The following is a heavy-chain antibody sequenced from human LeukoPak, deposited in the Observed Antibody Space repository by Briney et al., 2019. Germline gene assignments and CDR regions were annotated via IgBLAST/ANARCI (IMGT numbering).Heavy chain of an antibody. CDR2: FDPEDGET. CDR3: AKLAASETGEGS. D-gene: IGHD6-13*01. V-gene: IGHV1-24*01. CDR1: GYTLTELS. J-gene: IGHJ5*02. Sequence: ASVNVSCKVSGYTLTELSMHWVRQAPGKGLEWMGGFDPEDGETIYAQKFQGRVTMTRDTSTSTVYMELSSLRSEDTAIYYCAKLAASETGEGSWGQGTLVTVSS.